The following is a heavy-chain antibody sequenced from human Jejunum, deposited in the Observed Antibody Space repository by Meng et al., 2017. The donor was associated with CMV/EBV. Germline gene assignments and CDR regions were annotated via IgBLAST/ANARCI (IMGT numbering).Heavy chain of an antibody. J-gene: IGHJ4*03. CDR3: AREMPMTCYFDQ. D-gene: IGHD3-22*01. V-gene: IGHV1-46*01. CDR1: GFTFTTYF. Sequence: LLQPGTMGNKPGFSLKPSSQPSGFTFTTYFMHWLRQAPGQGLQWMGLFNPNGDVTTYSPRFQGRITLTGDTSTSTLYMELSSLTSDDTAVYYCAREMPMTCYFDQWGQGTLVTVSS. CDR2: FNPNGDVT.